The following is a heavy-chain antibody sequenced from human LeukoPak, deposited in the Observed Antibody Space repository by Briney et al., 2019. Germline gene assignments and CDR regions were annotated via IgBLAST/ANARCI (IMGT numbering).Heavy chain of an antibody. D-gene: IGHD6-13*01. CDR1: GFTFSSYG. Sequence: GRSLRLSCAASGFTFSSYGMHWVRQAPGEGLEWVAVIWYDGSNKYYADSVKGRFTISRDNSKNTLYLQMNSLRAEDTAVYYCARDFEQQLPQGSWGQGTLVTVSS. J-gene: IGHJ4*02. CDR3: ARDFEQQLPQGS. CDR2: IWYDGSNK. V-gene: IGHV3-33*01.